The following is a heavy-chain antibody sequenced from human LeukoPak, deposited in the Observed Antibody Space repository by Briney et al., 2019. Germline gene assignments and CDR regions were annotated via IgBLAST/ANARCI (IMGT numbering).Heavy chain of an antibody. CDR2: ISSSGSTI. J-gene: IGHJ4*02. CDR3: ATGYCSSTSCFR. CDR1: GFTFSSYE. D-gene: IGHD2-2*01. V-gene: IGHV3-48*03. Sequence: RLSCXASGFTFSSYEMNWVRQAPGKGLEWVSYISSSGSTIYYADSVKGRFTISRDNAKNSLYLQMNSLRAEDTAVYYCATGYCSSTSCFRWGQGTLVXXSS.